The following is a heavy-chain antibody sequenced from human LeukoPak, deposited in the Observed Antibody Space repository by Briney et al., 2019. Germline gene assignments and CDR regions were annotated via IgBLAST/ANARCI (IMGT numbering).Heavy chain of an antibody. Sequence: SETLSLTCTVSGGSISSYNWCWSRHPQGQGLELVGYIYYTGSTNYNPSLKSRVPITVATSKNQFSLTLSSLTAADTAVYYCARQKLYSFDIGGEGTMVTVSS. CDR2: IYYTGST. J-gene: IGHJ3*02. V-gene: IGHV4-59*08. CDR1: GGSISSYN. CDR3: ARQKLYSFDI. D-gene: IGHD1-1*01.